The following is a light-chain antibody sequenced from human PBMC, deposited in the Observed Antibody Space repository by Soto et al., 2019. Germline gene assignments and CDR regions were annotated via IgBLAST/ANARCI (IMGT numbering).Light chain of an antibody. Sequence: EIVLTQSPGTLSLSPGERATLSCRASQSVSSSYLAWYQQKPGQAPRLLIYGASSRATGIPDRFSGSGSGTDFTLTISRLEPEDFAVYYCQQYGSSHRTFGQGTKVEIE. V-gene: IGKV3-20*01. CDR1: QSVSSSY. CDR2: GAS. J-gene: IGKJ1*01. CDR3: QQYGSSHRT.